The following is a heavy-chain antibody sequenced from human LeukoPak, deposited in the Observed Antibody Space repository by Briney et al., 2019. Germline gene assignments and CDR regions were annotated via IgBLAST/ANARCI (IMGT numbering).Heavy chain of an antibody. D-gene: IGHD4-17*01. Sequence: PSETLSLTCAVYGGSFSGYYWSWIRHPPGKGLEWSGDINHSGRANYNTSLKSRVTISVETSKNQFSLKLSSVTAADTAVYYCARHRATTVTRFGRWRLEHRGACDIWGQGTMVTVSS. CDR1: GGSFSGYY. V-gene: IGHV4-34*01. CDR2: INHSGRA. CDR3: ARHRATTVTRFGRWRLEHRGACDI. J-gene: IGHJ3*02.